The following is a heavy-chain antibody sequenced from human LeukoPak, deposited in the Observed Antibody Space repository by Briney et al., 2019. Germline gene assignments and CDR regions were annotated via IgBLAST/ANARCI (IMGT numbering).Heavy chain of an antibody. Sequence: ASVKVSCKASGYTFSNYHIGWVRQAPGPGLEWMGWISAYNGHTKYAQHHQGRVTMTTDTSTSTAYMELRSLRPDDTAVYYCARVRSSSSPDYYYYGLDVWGQGTTVTVSS. J-gene: IGHJ6*02. D-gene: IGHD6-6*01. V-gene: IGHV1-18*01. CDR2: ISAYNGHT. CDR1: GYTFSNYH. CDR3: ARVRSSSSPDYYYYGLDV.